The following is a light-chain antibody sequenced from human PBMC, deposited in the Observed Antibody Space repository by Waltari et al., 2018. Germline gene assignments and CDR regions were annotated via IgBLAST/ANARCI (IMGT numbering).Light chain of an antibody. CDR1: LSLLDRDGKTH. CDR3: LQSNHIPWT. CDR2: GVS. J-gene: IGKJ1*01. V-gene: IGKV2D-29*01. Sequence: IVMYQTPLSLTVTTGQPASFSCKSSLSLLDRDGKTHLSCYLHRPGQPPQGLIYGVSNRFSGVPDRFSGSGSGTEFTLTISRVEADDVGVYYCLQSNHIPWTFGQGTKVE.